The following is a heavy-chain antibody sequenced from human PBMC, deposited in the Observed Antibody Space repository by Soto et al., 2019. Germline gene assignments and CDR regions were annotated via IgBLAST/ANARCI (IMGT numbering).Heavy chain of an antibody. V-gene: IGHV3-23*01. CDR3: AKYYGYARSNFGF. D-gene: IGHD3-10*01. J-gene: IGHJ4*02. Sequence: KGLEWVSAISGSGGSTYYADSVKGRFTISRDNSKNTLYLQMNSLRAEDTAVYYCAKYYGYARSNFGFRGQGTLGTGSS. CDR2: ISGSGGST.